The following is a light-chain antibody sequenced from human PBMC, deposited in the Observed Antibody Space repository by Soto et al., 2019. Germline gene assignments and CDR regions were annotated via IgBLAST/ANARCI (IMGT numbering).Light chain of an antibody. CDR2: KAS. CDR1: QTISSW. J-gene: IGKJ1*01. V-gene: IGKV1-5*03. CDR3: QHYNSYSEA. Sequence: DIQMTQSPFILSASVGDRVTITCRASQTISSWLAWYQQKPGKAPKLLIYKASTLKSGVPSRFSGSGSGTEFTLTISSLQPDDFATYYCQHYNSYSEAFGQGTKVDIK.